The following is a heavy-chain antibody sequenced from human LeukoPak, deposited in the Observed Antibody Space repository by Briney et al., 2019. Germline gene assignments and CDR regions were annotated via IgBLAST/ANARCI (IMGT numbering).Heavy chain of an antibody. D-gene: IGHD1-26*01. Sequence: GGSLRLSCAASGFTFSNYEMNWVRQAPGKGLEWFSYITTSGSTKYYADSVKGRFTISRDNAKNSLYLQMNSLRAEDTAVYYCARVESERTKWELLGGGDYWGQGTLVTVSS. CDR2: ITTSGSTK. V-gene: IGHV3-48*03. CDR1: GFTFSNYE. CDR3: ARVESERTKWELLGGGDY. J-gene: IGHJ4*02.